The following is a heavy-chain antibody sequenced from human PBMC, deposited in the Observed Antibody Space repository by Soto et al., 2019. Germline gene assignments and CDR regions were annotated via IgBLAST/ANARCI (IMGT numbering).Heavy chain of an antibody. V-gene: IGHV3-15*07. D-gene: IGHD6-13*01. J-gene: IGHJ6*02. CDR2: IKSKGGGGTA. Sequence: EVQLVESGGGLVTPGGSLTLSCAASGFSFSPAWMNWVRQAPGKGLEWVGLIKSKGGGGTADYAAPVKGRFIISRDDSKHPIDLQMNSLKPEDTALYYCIWQQDFYYGRAVWGQGTTVTVSS. CDR3: IWQQDFYYGRAV. CDR1: GFSFSPAW.